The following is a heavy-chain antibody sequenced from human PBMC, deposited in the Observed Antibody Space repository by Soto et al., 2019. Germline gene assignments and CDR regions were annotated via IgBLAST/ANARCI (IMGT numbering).Heavy chain of an antibody. V-gene: IGHV4-31*03. CDR2: IHDSGST. J-gene: IGHJ5*02. Sequence: QVQLQESGPGLVKPSQTLSLTCTVSGGSISSGGFYWSWIRQQPGKALEWIGYIHDSGSTSFNPSLKSRVTTSVDTSQNQFSLTLSSVTAADTAVYFCARVGCSGGIFQAGFDPWAQGTLVSASS. CDR1: GGSISSGGFY. D-gene: IGHD2-15*01. CDR3: ARVGCSGGIFQAGFDP.